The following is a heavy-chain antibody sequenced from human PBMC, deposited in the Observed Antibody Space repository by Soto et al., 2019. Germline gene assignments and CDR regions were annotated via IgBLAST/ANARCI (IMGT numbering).Heavy chain of an antibody. CDR2: INPSGGYT. D-gene: IGHD2-21*02. CDR3: ARGGGIVVVTATYDH. Sequence: ASVKVSCKASGYTFTSYYMNWVRQAPGQGLEWLGIINPSGGYTTNAQRFLGRVTMTSDTSTSTVHMELGSLTSEDTAVYYCARGGGIVVVTATYDHWGQGTLVTVSS. V-gene: IGHV1-46*03. CDR1: GYTFTSYY. J-gene: IGHJ4*02.